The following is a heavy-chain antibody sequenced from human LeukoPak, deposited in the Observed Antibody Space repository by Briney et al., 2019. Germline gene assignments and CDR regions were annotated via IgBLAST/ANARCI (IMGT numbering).Heavy chain of an antibody. V-gene: IGHV3-30*03. CDR1: GFTFSRHG. D-gene: IGHD3-3*01. CDR3: ARDRAWNYFDY. J-gene: IGHJ4*02. CDR2: ISNDGSRK. Sequence: GRSLRLSCAPSGFTFSRHGMHWVCQAPGKGLEWVAIISNDGSRKYYAHSVEGRFTISRDNSKNTLYLQMDSLRAEDTAVYYCARDRAWNYFDYWGQGTLVTVSS.